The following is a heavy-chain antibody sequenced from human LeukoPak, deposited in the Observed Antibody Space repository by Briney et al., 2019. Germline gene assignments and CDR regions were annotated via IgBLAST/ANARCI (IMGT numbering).Heavy chain of an antibody. CDR2: FDPEDGET. D-gene: IGHD3-10*01. Sequence: ASVKVSCKVSGYTLTELSMHWVRQAPGKGLEWMGGFDPEDGETIYAQKFQGRVTMTEDTSTDTAYMELSSLGSEDTAVYYCARDYYGGHNLYNFDFWGQGTRVIVSS. V-gene: IGHV1-24*01. CDR1: GYTLTELS. CDR3: ARDYYGGHNLYNFDF. J-gene: IGHJ4*02.